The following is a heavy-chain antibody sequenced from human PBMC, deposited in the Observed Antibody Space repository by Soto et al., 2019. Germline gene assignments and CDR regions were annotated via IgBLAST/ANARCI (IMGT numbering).Heavy chain of an antibody. CDR2: INHSGST. CDR1: GGSFSGYY. J-gene: IGHJ6*03. D-gene: IGHD2-15*01. Sequence: SETLSLTCAVYGGSFSGYYWSWIRQPPGKGLEWIGEINHSGSTNYNPPLKSRVTISVDTSKNQFSLKLSSVTAADTAVYYCARGLSEGYCSGGSCYYYYYMDVWGKGTTVTVSS. CDR3: ARGLSEGYCSGGSCYYYYYMDV. V-gene: IGHV4-34*01.